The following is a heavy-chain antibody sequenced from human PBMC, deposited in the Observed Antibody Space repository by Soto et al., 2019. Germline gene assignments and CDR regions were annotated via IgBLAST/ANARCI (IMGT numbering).Heavy chain of an antibody. J-gene: IGHJ4*02. Sequence: QVQLVESGGGVVQPGRSLRLSCAASGFTFSSYGMHWVRQAPGKGLEWVAVISYDGSNKYYAYSVKGRFTISRDNSKNTLYLPMNSLRAEDTAVYYCAKTWWRYCSGGSCTPIDYWGQGTLVTVSS. CDR1: GFTFSSYG. D-gene: IGHD2-15*01. V-gene: IGHV3-30*18. CDR2: ISYDGSNK. CDR3: AKTWWRYCSGGSCTPIDY.